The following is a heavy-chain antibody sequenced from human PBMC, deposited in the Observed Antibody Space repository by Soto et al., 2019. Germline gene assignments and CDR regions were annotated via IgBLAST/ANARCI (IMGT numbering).Heavy chain of an antibody. CDR2: INAGNGNT. CDR3: ARSLGAYYYYGMDV. CDR1: GYTFTSYA. Sequence: ASVKVSCKASGYTFTSYAMHWVRQAPGQRLEWMGWINAGNGNTKYSQKFQGRVTITRDTSASTAYMELSSLRSEDAAVYYCARSLGAYYYYGMDVWGQGTTVTVSS. D-gene: IGHD1-26*01. V-gene: IGHV1-3*01. J-gene: IGHJ6*02.